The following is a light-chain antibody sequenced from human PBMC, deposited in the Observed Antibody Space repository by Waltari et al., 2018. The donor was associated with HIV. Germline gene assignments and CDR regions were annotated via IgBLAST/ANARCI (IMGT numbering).Light chain of an antibody. Sequence: SSVLTQPPSVSVAPGQTARITCGGSNIGTKSVHWYQQKPVQAPVLVVYDDSDRPSGIPERFSGSNSGNTATLTINRVEAGDEADYYCQVWDSSSAHVVFGGGTKLTVL. J-gene: IGLJ2*01. V-gene: IGLV3-21*02. CDR1: NIGTKS. CDR2: DDS. CDR3: QVWDSSSAHVV.